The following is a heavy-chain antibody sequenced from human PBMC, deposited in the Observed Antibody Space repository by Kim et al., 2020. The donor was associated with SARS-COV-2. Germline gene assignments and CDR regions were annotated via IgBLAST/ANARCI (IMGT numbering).Heavy chain of an antibody. CDR3: AKDRLSGTYFASDY. CDR1: GFTFSSYA. J-gene: IGHJ4*02. D-gene: IGHD1-26*01. V-gene: IGHV3-23*03. CDR2: IYSGGSST. Sequence: GGSLRLSCAASGFTFSSYAMSWVRQAPGKGLEWISLIYSGGSSTYYADSVKGRFTISRDNSENTLYLQMNSLRAEDTAIYYCAKDRLSGTYFASDYWGQGTLVTVSS.